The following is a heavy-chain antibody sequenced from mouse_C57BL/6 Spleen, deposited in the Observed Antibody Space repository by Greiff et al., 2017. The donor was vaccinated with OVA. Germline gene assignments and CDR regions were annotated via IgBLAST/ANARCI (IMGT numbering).Heavy chain of an antibody. D-gene: IGHD2-3*01. CDR3: ARSGGYYVPYAMDY. CDR2: INPSTGGT. CDR1: GYSFTGYY. J-gene: IGHJ4*01. V-gene: IGHV1-42*01. Sequence: VQLQQSGPELVKPGASVKISCKASGYSFTGYYMNWVKPSPDKSLEWIGEINPSTGGTTYNQKFKAKATLTVDKSSSTAYMQLKSLTSEDSAVYYCARSGGYYVPYAMDYWGQGTSVTVSS.